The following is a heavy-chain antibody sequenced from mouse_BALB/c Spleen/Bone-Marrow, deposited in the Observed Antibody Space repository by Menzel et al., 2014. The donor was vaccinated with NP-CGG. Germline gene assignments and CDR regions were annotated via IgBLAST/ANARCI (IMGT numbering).Heavy chain of an antibody. CDR2: ITSGGRYT. J-gene: IGHJ2*01. V-gene: IGHV5-6*01. Sequence: DVHLVESGEDLVKSGGSLKLSCAASGFTFSSYGMSWVRQTPDKRLEWVAAITSGGRYTYYPDSVKGRFTISRDNAKNTLYLQMNSLKSEDTAMYYCARRGGEKDYFDYWGQGTTLTVSS. CDR3: ARRGGEKDYFDY. CDR1: GFTFSSYG.